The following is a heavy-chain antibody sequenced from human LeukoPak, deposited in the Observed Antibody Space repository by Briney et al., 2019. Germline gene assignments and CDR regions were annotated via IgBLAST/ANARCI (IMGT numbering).Heavy chain of an antibody. Sequence: SETLSLTCTVSGGAITSHYWTWIRQSPVKGLEWIGDISNSRSTSYNPSLKSRVTVSIDTSKNQFSLKLSSVTAADTAVYYCGRDALVGYFSYYYMDVWGKGTTVTVSS. V-gene: IGHV4-59*11. J-gene: IGHJ6*03. CDR1: GGAITSHY. CDR2: ISNSRST. CDR3: GRDALVGYFSYYYMDV. D-gene: IGHD2-15*01.